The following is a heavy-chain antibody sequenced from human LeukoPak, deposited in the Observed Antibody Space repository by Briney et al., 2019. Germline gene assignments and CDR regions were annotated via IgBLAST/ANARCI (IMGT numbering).Heavy chain of an antibody. CDR1: GGSFSGYY. V-gene: IGHV4-34*01. J-gene: IGHJ4*02. CDR3: ARASGGRGNYYDSSGYYNY. CDR2: INHSGST. Sequence: SETLSLACAVYGGSFSGYYWSWIRQPPGKGLEWIGEINHSGSTNYNPSLKSRVTISVDTSKNQFSLKLSSVTAADTAVYYCARASGGRGNYYDSSGYYNYWGQGTLVTVSS. D-gene: IGHD3-22*01.